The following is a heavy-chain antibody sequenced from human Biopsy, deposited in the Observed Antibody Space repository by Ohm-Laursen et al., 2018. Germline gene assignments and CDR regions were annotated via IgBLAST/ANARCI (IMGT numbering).Heavy chain of an antibody. Sequence: TLSLTCIVSGGSISSGGSYWSWIRQRPGKGLEWIGYIFNSANTYYNPSLKNLITISGDTSKSQFSLKLNSVTAADTAVYYCARGDYFDSNGYFWFDPWGQGTLVTVSS. CDR2: IFNSANT. J-gene: IGHJ5*02. CDR3: ARGDYFDSNGYFWFDP. CDR1: GGSISSGGSY. V-gene: IGHV4-31*01. D-gene: IGHD3-22*01.